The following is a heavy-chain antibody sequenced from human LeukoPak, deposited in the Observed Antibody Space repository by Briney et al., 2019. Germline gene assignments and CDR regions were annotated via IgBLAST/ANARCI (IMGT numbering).Heavy chain of an antibody. Sequence: GGSLRLSCVGSGFPFGEFAMHWVRHVPGKGLEWLSIISYNGAFIDYADSVKGRFTVSRDNAENSLFLHMNSLRPEDTAFYYCAKVRGTLSSHFFFDYWGQGIRVTVSS. D-gene: IGHD1-1*01. CDR1: GFPFGEFA. J-gene: IGHJ4*02. CDR2: ISYNGAFI. CDR3: AKVRGTLSSHFFFDY. V-gene: IGHV3-9*01.